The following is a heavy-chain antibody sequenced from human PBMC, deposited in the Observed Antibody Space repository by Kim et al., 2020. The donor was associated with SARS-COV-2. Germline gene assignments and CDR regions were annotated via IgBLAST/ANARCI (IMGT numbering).Heavy chain of an antibody. CDR3: AKDMEPGNWNDAAFDI. CDR2: ISWNSGSI. J-gene: IGHJ3*02. D-gene: IGHD1-20*01. Sequence: GGSLRLSCAASGFTFDDYAMHWVRQAPGKGLEWVSGISWNSGSIGYADSVKGRFTISRDNAKNSLYLQMNSLRAEDTALYYCAKDMEPGNWNDAAFDIWGQGTMVTVSS. CDR1: GFTFDDYA. V-gene: IGHV3-9*01.